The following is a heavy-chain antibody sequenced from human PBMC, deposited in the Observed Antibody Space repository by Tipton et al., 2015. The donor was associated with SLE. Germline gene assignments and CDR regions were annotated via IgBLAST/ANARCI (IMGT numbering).Heavy chain of an antibody. CDR3: ARARYFDL. V-gene: IGHV4-39*07. CDR1: GGSITTRSYY. Sequence: TLSLTCIVSGGSITTRSYYWGWIRQPPGKGLEWIASISYGKSTFYNPSLKSRVSISVDTSTNRFSLKLSSVTAADTAVYYCARARYFDLWGRGTLVTVSS. J-gene: IGHJ2*01. CDR2: ISYGKST.